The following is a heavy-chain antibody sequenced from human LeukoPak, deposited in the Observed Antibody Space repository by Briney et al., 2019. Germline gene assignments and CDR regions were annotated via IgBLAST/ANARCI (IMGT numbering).Heavy chain of an antibody. J-gene: IGHJ3*02. CDR2: IIPMFGTA. CDR1: GGTFSSYA. V-gene: IGHV1-69*13. CDR3: ARSGIAAAGTSFDI. D-gene: IGHD6-13*01. Sequence: GASVKVFCKASGGTFSSYAISWVRQAPGQGLEWMGGIIPMFGTANYAQKFQGRVTITADESTSTAYMELSSLRSEDTAVYYCARSGIAAAGTSFDIWGQGTMVTVSS.